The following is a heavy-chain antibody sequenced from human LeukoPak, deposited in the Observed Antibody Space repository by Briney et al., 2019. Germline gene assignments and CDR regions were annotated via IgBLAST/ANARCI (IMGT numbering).Heavy chain of an antibody. CDR2: ISGSGGTT. CDR3: ARDSGTWNPRYHFDY. Sequence: PGGSLRLSCAASGFTLSSYAMNWVRQAPGKGLEWVSPISGSGGTTYYADSVKGRFTISRDTSKNTLYLQMSSLRAEDTAVYYCARDSGTWNPRYHFDYWGQGTLVTVSS. V-gene: IGHV3-23*01. CDR1: GFTLSSYA. D-gene: IGHD3-10*01. J-gene: IGHJ4*02.